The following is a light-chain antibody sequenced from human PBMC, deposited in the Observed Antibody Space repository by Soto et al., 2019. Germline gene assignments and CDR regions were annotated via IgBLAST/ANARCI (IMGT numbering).Light chain of an antibody. CDR1: QNLLSTSTNKHY. V-gene: IGKV4-1*01. CDR2: WAS. J-gene: IGKJ2*01. Sequence: DIVMTQSPDSLAVSLGERATINCKSSQNLLSTSTNKHYLAWYQQKPGQPPKLLIYWASSRESGVPDRFSGSGSATDFTLTISNLQAEDVAVYYCQQYYSPPRYTFGQGTKLEIK. CDR3: QQYYSPPRYT.